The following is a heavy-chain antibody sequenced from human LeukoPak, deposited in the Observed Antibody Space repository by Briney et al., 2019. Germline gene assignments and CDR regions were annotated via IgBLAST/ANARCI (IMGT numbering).Heavy chain of an antibody. CDR2: IIPMLRSS. J-gene: IGHJ6*03. V-gene: IGHV1-69*16. D-gene: IGHD6-25*01. CDR1: GGTFGGYT. Sequence: SVKVSCKASGGTFGGYTISWVRQAPGQGLEWMGGIIPMLRSSTYSQSFQGRPTITTDESTTTVHMELRSLRSEDTAVYYCARELSAAAPYYMDVWGKGTTVAVSS. CDR3: ARELSAAAPYYMDV.